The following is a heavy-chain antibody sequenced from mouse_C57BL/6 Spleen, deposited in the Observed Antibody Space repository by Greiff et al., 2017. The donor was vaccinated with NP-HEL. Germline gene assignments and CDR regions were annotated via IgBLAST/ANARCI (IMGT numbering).Heavy chain of an antibody. CDR1: GYTFTSYW. D-gene: IGHD2-4*01. CDR2: IDPSDSYT. J-gene: IGHJ3*01. V-gene: IGHV1-69*01. CDR3: ARRHDYDWFAY. Sequence: QVQLQQPGAELVMPGASVKLSCKASGYTFTSYWMHWVKQRPGQGLEWIGEIDPSDSYTNYNQKFKGKSTLTVDKSSSTAYMQLSSLTSEDSAVYYCARRHDYDWFAYWGQGTLVTVSA.